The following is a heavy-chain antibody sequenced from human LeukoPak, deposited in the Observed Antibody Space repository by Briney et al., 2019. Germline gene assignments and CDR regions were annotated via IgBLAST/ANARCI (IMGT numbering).Heavy chain of an antibody. V-gene: IGHV4-39*01. CDR3: ARPRRYYGSGEFDY. J-gene: IGHJ4*02. CDR2: IYYSGST. D-gene: IGHD3-10*01. CDR1: GGSISSSSYY. Sequence: SETLSLTCTVSGGSISSSSYYWGWIRQPPGKGLEWIGSIYYSGSTYYNPSLKSRVTISVDTSKNQFSLKLSSVTAADTAVYYCARPRRYYGSGEFDYWGQGTLVTVSS.